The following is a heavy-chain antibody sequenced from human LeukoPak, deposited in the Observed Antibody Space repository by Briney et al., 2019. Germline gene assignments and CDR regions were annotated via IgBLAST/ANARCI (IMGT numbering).Heavy chain of an antibody. Sequence: GGSLRLSCAASGFTFSNNAMHWVRQAPGKVLEWVSAINGGGSGTFYADSVKGRFTISRDNSKNALYLQMNSLRAEDTAVYYCAKVISGADCFFDYWGQGTLVTVSP. V-gene: IGHV3-23*01. J-gene: IGHJ4*02. D-gene: IGHD2-21*01. CDR1: GFTFSNNA. CDR3: AKVISGADCFFDY. CDR2: INGGGSGT.